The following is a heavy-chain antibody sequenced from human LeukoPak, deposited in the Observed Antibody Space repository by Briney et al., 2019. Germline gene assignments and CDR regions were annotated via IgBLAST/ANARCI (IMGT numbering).Heavy chain of an antibody. V-gene: IGHV1-69*05. D-gene: IGHD4-23*01. CDR1: GGTFISYA. Sequence: SVKVSCKXSGGTFISYAISWVGQPPGQGLEWREMIIPVFGSANYAQKFQGSVTITTDESTSTAYMELSSLRSEDTAVYYCARETTGVSFDYWGQGTLVTVSS. J-gene: IGHJ4*02. CDR3: ARETTGVSFDY. CDR2: IIPVFGSA.